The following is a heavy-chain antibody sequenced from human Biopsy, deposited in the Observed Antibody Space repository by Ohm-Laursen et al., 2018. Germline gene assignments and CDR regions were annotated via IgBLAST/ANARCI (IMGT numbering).Heavy chain of an antibody. J-gene: IGHJ4*02. D-gene: IGHD4-17*01. Sequence: GSLRLSCSASGFTFSSYAMNWVRQAPGKGLQWVSTITGTGSGIGTTTYYADSVKGRFTISRDNSKNTVYLLMNSLRADDTAIYFCAKDAHTYGPEQDSWGQGTLVAVSS. CDR2: ITGTGSGIGTTT. CDR1: GFTFSSYA. V-gene: IGHV3-23*01. CDR3: AKDAHTYGPEQDS.